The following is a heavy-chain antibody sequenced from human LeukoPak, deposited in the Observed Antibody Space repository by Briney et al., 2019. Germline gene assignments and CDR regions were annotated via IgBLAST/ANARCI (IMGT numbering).Heavy chain of an antibody. CDR2: IIPILGIA. CDR1: RGTFTRCA. D-gene: IGHD2-2*01. V-gene: IGHV1-69*04. Sequence: GASVKVSCTASRGTFTRCAITWLRPAPGQGLEWMGRIIPILGIATYAQNFQGRVTITADKSTSTAYMELSSLTSEGTAVYYCARDLVVSFSSTSLSVAPSDICGQGTLVTVSS. J-gene: IGHJ3*02. CDR3: ARDLVVSFSSTSLSVAPSDI.